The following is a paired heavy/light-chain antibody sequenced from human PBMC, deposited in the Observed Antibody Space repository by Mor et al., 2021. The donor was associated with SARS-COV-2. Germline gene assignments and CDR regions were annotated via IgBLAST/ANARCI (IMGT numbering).Heavy chain of an antibody. D-gene: IGHD1-26*01. CDR1: GFTFSNYG. V-gene: IGHV3-30*02. Sequence: QVQLVESGGGVVQPGGSLRLSCAASGFTFSNYGMHWVRQAPGKGLEWVAFVRYDGINKYYVDSVKGRFTISRDNSKNTLHLQMNSLRGEDTAVYYCARVAFSVGAPDSWGQGTLVTVSS. J-gene: IGHJ4*02. CDR3: ARVAFSVGAPDS. CDR2: VRYDGINK.
Light chain of an antibody. V-gene: IGKV3-15*01. CDR2: GAA. Sequence: EIVLTQSPATLSVSPGERATLSCRASQSVNSNLAWFQQKPGQPPRLLISGAATRATGIPARFSGSGSGTEFTLTITSLQSEDFAVYYCLQYDNWPPWTFGQGTKVEIK. CDR3: LQYDNWPPWT. J-gene: IGKJ1*01. CDR1: QSVNSN.